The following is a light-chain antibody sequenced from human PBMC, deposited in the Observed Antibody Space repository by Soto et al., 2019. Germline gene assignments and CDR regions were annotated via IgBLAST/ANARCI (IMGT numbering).Light chain of an antibody. CDR3: TSYTSYSTVL. Sequence: QSALTQPSSVSCAPGQSITISCSGTSSDVGGYNYVSWYQQHPGKAPKLMIYEVSNRSSGVSNRFSGSKSGNTASLTISGLQAEDEADYYCTSYTSYSTVLFGGGTKVTVL. CDR2: EVS. J-gene: IGLJ3*02. CDR1: SSDVGGYNY. V-gene: IGLV2-14*01.